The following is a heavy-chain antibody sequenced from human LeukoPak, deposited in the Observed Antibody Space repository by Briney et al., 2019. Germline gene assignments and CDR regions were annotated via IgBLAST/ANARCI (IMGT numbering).Heavy chain of an antibody. CDR3: ARAVGSLAATHFDY. V-gene: IGHV3-7*01. D-gene: IGHD2-15*01. CDR1: GFNFISYW. J-gene: IGHJ4*02. Sequence: GGSLRLSCAASGFNFISYWMSWVRQAPGKGLEGVANIKHDGSEKYYVDSVKGRFTISRDNAKNSLYLQMNSLRAEDTAVYYCARAVGSLAATHFDYWGQGTLVTVSS. CDR2: IKHDGSEK.